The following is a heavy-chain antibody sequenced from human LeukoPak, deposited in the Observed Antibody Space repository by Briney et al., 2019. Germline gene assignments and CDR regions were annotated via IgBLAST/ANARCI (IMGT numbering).Heavy chain of an antibody. CDR1: GDSVSSSSAA. V-gene: IGHV6-1*01. CDR2: TYYRSKWYN. J-gene: IGHJ4*02. CDR3: AREGSEGYLFDY. Sequence: SQTLSLTCAISGDSVSSSSAAWSWIRKSPSRGLEWLGRTYYRSKWYNDYAVSVKSRITINPDTSKNQFSLQLNSMTPEDTAVYYCAREGSEGYLFDYWGQGTLVTVSS. D-gene: IGHD1-1*01.